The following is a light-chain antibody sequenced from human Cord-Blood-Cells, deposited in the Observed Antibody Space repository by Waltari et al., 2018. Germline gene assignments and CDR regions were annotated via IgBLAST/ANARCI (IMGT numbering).Light chain of an antibody. Sequence: EIVLTQSPATLSFSPGARATISCRASQSVSSYLAWYQQKPGQAPRLLIYDASNRATGIPARFSGSGSGTDFTLTISSLEPEDFAVYYCQQRSNWPLTFGGGTKVEIK. CDR3: QQRSNWPLT. CDR1: QSVSSY. CDR2: DAS. V-gene: IGKV3-11*01. J-gene: IGKJ4*01.